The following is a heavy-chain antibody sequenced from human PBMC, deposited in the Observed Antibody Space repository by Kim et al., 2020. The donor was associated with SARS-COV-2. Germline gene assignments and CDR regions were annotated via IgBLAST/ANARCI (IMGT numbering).Heavy chain of an antibody. Sequence: NPTYAQGFTGRFVFSLDTSVSTAYLQINSLKAEDTAVYSCARVGKTGGFDYWGQGTLVTVSS. CDR2: NP. V-gene: IGHV7-4-1*02. J-gene: IGHJ4*02. CDR3: ARVGKTGGFDY. D-gene: IGHD1-26*01.